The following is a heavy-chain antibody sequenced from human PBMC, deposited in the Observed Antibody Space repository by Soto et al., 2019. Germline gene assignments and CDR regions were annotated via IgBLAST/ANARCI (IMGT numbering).Heavy chain of an antibody. CDR1: GYSFTSVW. Sequence: GECLKISCQGFGYSFTSVWIGWVRQMPGKGLERMGIINPVDSDTRYSPSFQGQVTISVDKSITTAYLQWSSLKASDTAMYYCAGGFFRRPSTPNFDYWGLGTLVTVSS. V-gene: IGHV5-51*01. CDR3: AGGFFRRPSTPNFDY. J-gene: IGHJ4*02. CDR2: INPVDSDT. D-gene: IGHD3-3*01.